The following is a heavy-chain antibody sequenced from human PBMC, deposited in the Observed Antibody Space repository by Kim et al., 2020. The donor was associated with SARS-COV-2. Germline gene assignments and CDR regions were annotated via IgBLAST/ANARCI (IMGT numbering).Heavy chain of an antibody. CDR1: GFTFSSYG. V-gene: IGHV3-33*01. D-gene: IGHD4-17*01. CDR3: ARDAARDYGDYHFDY. CDR2: IWYDGSNK. Sequence: GGSLRLSCAASGFTFSSYGMHGVRQAPGKGLEWVAVIWYDGSNKYYADSVKGRFNISRDNSKNTLYLQMNSQRAEETSVYYCARDAARDYGDYHFDYWRQRTLLPVSS. J-gene: IGHJ4*02.